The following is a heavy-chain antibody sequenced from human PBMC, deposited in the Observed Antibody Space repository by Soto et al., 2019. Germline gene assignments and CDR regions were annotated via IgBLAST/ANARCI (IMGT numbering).Heavy chain of an antibody. CDR1: GYTFTRYG. J-gene: IGHJ4*02. CDR3: APGQVNYYESSGTRTYYFDY. Sequence: ASVKVSCKASGYTFTRYGFSWLRQAPGQGLEWMGWISAYNGNTNYEQNYKGRVTMTKDTSTSTAYMELRNLRSDDTAVYYCAPGQVNYYESSGTRTYYFDYWGRG. D-gene: IGHD3-22*01. V-gene: IGHV1-18*04. CDR2: ISAYNGNT.